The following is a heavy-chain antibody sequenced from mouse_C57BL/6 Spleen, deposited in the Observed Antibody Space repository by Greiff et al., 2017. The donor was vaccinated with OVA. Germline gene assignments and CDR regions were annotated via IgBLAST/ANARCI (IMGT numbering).Heavy chain of an antibody. CDR3: ARHEEGGKGPAWFAY. Sequence: LVESGAELVKPGASVKLSCKASGYTFTEYTIHWVKQRSGQGLEWIGWFYPGSGSIKYNEKFKDKATLTADKSSSTVYMELSRLTSEDSAVYFCARHEEGGKGPAWFAYWGQGTLVTVSA. V-gene: IGHV1-62-2*01. CDR1: GYTFTEYT. J-gene: IGHJ3*01. CDR2: FYPGSGSI.